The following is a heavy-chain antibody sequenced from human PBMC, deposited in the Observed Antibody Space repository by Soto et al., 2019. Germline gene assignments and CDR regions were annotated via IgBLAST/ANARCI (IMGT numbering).Heavy chain of an antibody. V-gene: IGHV4-59*01. CDR1: GGSISGYY. Sequence: SETLSLTCTVSGGSISGYYWSWIRQPPGKGLEWIGNVYYSGGAKYNPSVKRRVSISVDTSKNQFSLNLSSVTAADTAVYYCTRDGDGRMTTNPYYYYGMDVWGPG. D-gene: IGHD2-21*02. J-gene: IGHJ6*02. CDR3: TRDGDGRMTTNPYYYYGMDV. CDR2: VYYSGGA.